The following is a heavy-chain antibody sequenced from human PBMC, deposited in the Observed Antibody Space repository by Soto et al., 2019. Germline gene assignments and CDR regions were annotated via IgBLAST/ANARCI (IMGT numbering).Heavy chain of an antibody. D-gene: IGHD3-16*01. CDR1: GDSITSGVHY. CDR3: ARDRVMLTFGGASEEWGIDS. CDR2: IFYSGPS. Sequence: QVQLQESGPGLVKPSQTLSLTCTVSGDSITSGVHYWSWIRQLPGKGLEWIGYIFYSGPSYYNPYLKSRVIISLATSKNQFSLKLNSVTAADTAVYYCARDRVMLTFGGASEEWGIDSWGQGTLVTVSS. J-gene: IGHJ4*02. V-gene: IGHV4-31*03.